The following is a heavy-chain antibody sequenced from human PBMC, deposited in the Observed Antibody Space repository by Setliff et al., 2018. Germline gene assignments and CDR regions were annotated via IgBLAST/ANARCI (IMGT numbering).Heavy chain of an antibody. J-gene: IGHJ6*02. V-gene: IGHV3-11*04. CDR3: ARDGVFYDMDF. CDR1: GFRFSDRY. Sequence: PGGSLRLSCAASGFRFSDRYMSWVRQVPGKGLEWLSKISGDGNTVYYADTVRGRFTISRDNAKNSLYLQMNSLSAEDSAVYYGARDGVFYDMDFWGQGTTVTVSS. D-gene: IGHD3-10*01. CDR2: ISGDGNTV.